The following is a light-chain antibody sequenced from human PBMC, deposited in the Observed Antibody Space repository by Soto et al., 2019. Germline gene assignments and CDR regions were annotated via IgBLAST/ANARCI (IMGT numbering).Light chain of an antibody. J-gene: IGKJ4*01. CDR2: GGS. V-gene: IGKV1-33*01. CDR3: QHYDSLPLT. CDR1: HNIFNY. Sequence: DIQLTQSPSSLSASVGDRVTIACQASHNIFNYLNWYQFKPGKAPKVPIFGGSNLETGVPSRFSGSGSGTAYSLTINSLQPEDVATYYCQHYDSLPLTFGGGTKVEIE.